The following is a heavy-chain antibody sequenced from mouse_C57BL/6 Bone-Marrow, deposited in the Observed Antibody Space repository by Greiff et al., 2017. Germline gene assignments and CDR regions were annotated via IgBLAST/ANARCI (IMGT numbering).Heavy chain of an antibody. CDR1: GFTFSSYA. CDR3: ARDRYGNFPY. V-gene: IGHV5-4*01. J-gene: IGHJ3*01. CDR2: ISDGGSYT. Sequence: EVKLVESGGGLVKPGGSLKLSCAASGFTFSSYAMSWVRQTPEKRLEWVATISDGGSYTYYPDNVKGRFTISRDNAKNNLYLQMSHLKSEDTAMYYCARDRYGNFPYWGQGTLVTVSA. D-gene: IGHD2-10*02.